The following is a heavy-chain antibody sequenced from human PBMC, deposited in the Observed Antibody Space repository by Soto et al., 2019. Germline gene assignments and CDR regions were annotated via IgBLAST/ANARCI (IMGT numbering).Heavy chain of an antibody. V-gene: IGHV5-51*01. CDR1: GYRFTSYW. D-gene: IGHD3-3*01. CDR2: IYPGDSDT. CDR3: ARLSRTIFGVADLIYFDY. J-gene: IGHJ4*02. Sequence: PGESLKISCQGSGYRFTSYWIGWVRQMPGKGLEWMGIIYPGDSDTRYSPSFQGQVTISADKSISTAYLQWSSLKASDTAMYYCARLSRTIFGVADLIYFDYWGQGTLVTVSS.